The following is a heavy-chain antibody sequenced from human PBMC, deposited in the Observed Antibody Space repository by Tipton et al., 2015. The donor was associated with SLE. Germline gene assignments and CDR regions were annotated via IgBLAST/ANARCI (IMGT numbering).Heavy chain of an antibody. CDR1: GYTFTNYK. Sequence: QLVQSGAEVKEPGASVKVSCKASGYTFTNYKIHWFRQAPGQGLEWMGMFSDEKFQGRLTMTWDTSSSTAYMELTSLRSEDTAVYYCARGQEDYIWGSYRYYYYVMDVWGQGTTVTVSS. CDR2: FSD. D-gene: IGHD3-16*02. V-gene: IGHV1-46*01. J-gene: IGHJ6*02. CDR3: ARGQEDYIWGSYRYYYYVMDV.